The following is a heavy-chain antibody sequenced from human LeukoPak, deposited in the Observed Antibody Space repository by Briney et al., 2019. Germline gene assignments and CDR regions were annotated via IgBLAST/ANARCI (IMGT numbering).Heavy chain of an antibody. CDR1: RYTSTDYY. Sequence: ASVRVSPTAPRYTSTDYYISWVREAPGQGLEWMGIINPSGGSTSYAQKLQGRVTMTRYTSTSTVYMELSSLRSEDTAVYYCALGEYWRQANLVTVSS. J-gene: IGHJ4*02. CDR2: INPSGGST. V-gene: IGHV1-46*04. D-gene: IGHD3-10*01. CDR3: ALGEY.